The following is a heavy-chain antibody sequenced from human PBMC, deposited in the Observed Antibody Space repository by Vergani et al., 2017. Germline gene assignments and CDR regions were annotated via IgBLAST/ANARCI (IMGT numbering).Heavy chain of an antibody. V-gene: IGHV3-30*03. Sequence: QVQLVESGGGEVQPGRSLRLSCSAAGFPFSDYGVHWVRQAPGKGLEWVSVISYDGNKKNYADSVKGRFTISRDNSKKTLYLEMNALRAEDTAVYYCARDFVTRVTTLDYYYMGVWGKGTTVTVSS. CDR2: ISYDGNKK. CDR3: ARDFVTRVTTLDYYYMGV. D-gene: IGHD1-1*01. CDR1: GFPFSDYG. J-gene: IGHJ6*03.